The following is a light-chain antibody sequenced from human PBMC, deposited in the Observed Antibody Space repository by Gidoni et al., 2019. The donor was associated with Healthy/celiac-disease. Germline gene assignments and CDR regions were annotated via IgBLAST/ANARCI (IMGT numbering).Light chain of an antibody. CDR1: KSVSSY. Sequence: EIVLTKCPATLSLSPGERATLSCTASKSVSSYLAWYQQKPGQAPRLLIYGASNRATGIPARFSGSGSGTDFTLTISSLEPEDFAVYYCQQRSNWPPLTFGGGTKVEIK. CDR3: QQRSNWPPLT. J-gene: IGKJ4*01. CDR2: GAS. V-gene: IGKV3-11*01.